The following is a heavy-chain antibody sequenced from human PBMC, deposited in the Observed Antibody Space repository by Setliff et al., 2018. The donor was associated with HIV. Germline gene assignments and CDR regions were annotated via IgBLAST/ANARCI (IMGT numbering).Heavy chain of an antibody. V-gene: IGHV4-34*01. J-gene: IGHJ3*02. CDR3: ARVREGFLPYDAFEI. CDR1: GGSLSDYY. Sequence: SETLSLTCAVYGGSLSDYYWSWIRQPPGKGLEWLGEIHSSGNTNYSPSLKGRVTISVDTPKNQYSLNLKSVTAADTAVYYCARVREGFLPYDAFEIWGQGTMVPSPQ. D-gene: IGHD3-3*01. CDR2: IHSSGNT.